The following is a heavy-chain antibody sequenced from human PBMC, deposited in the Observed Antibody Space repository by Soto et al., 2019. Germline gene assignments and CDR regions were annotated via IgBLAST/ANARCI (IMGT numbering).Heavy chain of an antibody. CDR2: INPSGGST. Sequence: GASVKVSCKASGYTFTSYYMHWVRQAPGQGLERMGIINPSGGSTSYAQKFQGRVTMTRDTSTSTVYMELSSLRSEDTAVYYCARDYYDSSGYYLSWFDPWGQGTLVTVSS. CDR3: ARDYYDSSGYYLSWFDP. V-gene: IGHV1-46*03. D-gene: IGHD3-22*01. CDR1: GYTFTSYY. J-gene: IGHJ5*02.